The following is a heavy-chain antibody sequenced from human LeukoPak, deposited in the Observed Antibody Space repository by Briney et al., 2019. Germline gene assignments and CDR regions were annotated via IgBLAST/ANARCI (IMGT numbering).Heavy chain of an antibody. CDR2: IYSGGST. Sequence: PGGSLRLSCAASGFTVSSNYMSWVRQAPGKGLEWVSVIYSGGSTYYADSVKGRFTISRDNSKNTLYLQMNSLRAEDTAVYYCAKARYGYDSYYFDYWGQGTLVTVSS. V-gene: IGHV3-66*01. CDR3: AKARYGYDSYYFDY. J-gene: IGHJ4*02. CDR1: GFTVSSNY. D-gene: IGHD5-12*01.